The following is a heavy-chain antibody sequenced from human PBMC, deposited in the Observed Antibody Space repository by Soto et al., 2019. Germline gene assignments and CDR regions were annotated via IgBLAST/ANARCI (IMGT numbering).Heavy chain of an antibody. CDR2: FDPEDGET. D-gene: IGHD1-26*01. Sequence: ASVKVSCKVSGYTLTELSMHWVRQAPGKGLEWMGGFDPEDGETIYAQKFQGRVTMTGDTSTGTAYMELSRLRSEDTAVYYCARGTAPGAYYYYYMDVWGKGTTVTVSS. CDR3: ARGTAPGAYYYYYMDV. CDR1: GYTLTELS. V-gene: IGHV1-24*01. J-gene: IGHJ6*03.